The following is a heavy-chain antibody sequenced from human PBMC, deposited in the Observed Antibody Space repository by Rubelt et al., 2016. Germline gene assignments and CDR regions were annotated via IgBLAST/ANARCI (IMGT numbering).Heavy chain of an antibody. J-gene: IGHJ3*02. CDR3: ARGLRYFDWLSKLDAFDI. Sequence: QLQLQESGPGLVKPSETLSLTCTVSGYSISSGYYWGWIRQPPGKGLEWIGSIYHSGSTYYNPSLKSRVTISVDTSTNQFSRKLSSVTAADTAVYYCARGLRYFDWLSKLDAFDIWGQGTMVTVSS. D-gene: IGHD3-9*01. CDR2: IYHSGST. V-gene: IGHV4-38-2*02. CDR1: GYSISSGYY.